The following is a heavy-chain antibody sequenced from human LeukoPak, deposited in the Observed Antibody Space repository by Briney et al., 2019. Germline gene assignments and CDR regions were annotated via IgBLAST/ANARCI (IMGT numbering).Heavy chain of an antibody. CDR1: GYTFTSYD. CDR3: ARGGSGDCSGGSCYTIYYYYGMDV. V-gene: IGHV1-8*01. Sequence: ASVKVSCKASGYTFTSYDINWVRQATGQGLEWMGWMNPNSGNAGYAQKFQGRVTMTRNTSISTAYVELSSLRSEDTAVYYCARGGSGDCSGGSCYTIYYYYGMDVWGQGTTVTVSS. CDR2: MNPNSGNA. J-gene: IGHJ6*02. D-gene: IGHD2-15*01.